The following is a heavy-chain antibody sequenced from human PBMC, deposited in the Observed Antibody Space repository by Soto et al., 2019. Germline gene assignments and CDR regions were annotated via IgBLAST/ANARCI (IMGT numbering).Heavy chain of an antibody. V-gene: IGHV4-31*03. Sequence: PSETLSLTCTVSGGSISSDVYYWSWIRQHPGKGLEWIGYIFYSGSTYYNPSLKSRVAISVDTSKNQFSLKLSSVTAADTAVYYCARAPGDYFDCWGQGTLVTVSS. CDR3: ARAPGDYFDC. CDR2: IFYSGST. CDR1: GGSISSDVYY. J-gene: IGHJ4*02.